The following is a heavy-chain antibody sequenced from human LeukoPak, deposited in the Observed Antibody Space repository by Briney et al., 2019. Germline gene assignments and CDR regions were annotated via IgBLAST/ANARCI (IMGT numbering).Heavy chain of an antibody. Sequence: GGSLRLSCAISGFTFSACELTWVRQAPGKGLEWVSYISRSGSARYYADSVKGRFTIYRDNAKNSLYLQMNSLRAEDTAVYYCARVATMVRVPLDALDIWGQGTMVSVSS. J-gene: IGHJ3*02. V-gene: IGHV3-48*03. CDR3: ARVATMVRVPLDALDI. D-gene: IGHD3-10*01. CDR2: ISRSGSAR. CDR1: GFTFSACE.